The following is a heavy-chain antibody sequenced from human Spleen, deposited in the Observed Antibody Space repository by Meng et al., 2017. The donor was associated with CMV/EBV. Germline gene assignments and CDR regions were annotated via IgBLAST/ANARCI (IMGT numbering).Heavy chain of an antibody. D-gene: IGHD4-11*01. V-gene: IGHV3-48*04. Sequence: GESLKISCVASGFDFSLYSINWVRQAPGKGLEWISYISSSGSVIHNADSVKGRLTVSRDNAKNSLDLQMRSLRVEDTAVYYCARDSQGGYSRYIDSWGQGSLVTVSS. J-gene: IGHJ4*02. CDR2: ISSSGSVI. CDR3: ARDSQGGYSRYIDS. CDR1: GFDFSLYS.